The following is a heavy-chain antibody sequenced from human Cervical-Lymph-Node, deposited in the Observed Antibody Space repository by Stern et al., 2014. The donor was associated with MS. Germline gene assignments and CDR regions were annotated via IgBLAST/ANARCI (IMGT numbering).Heavy chain of an antibody. Sequence: AQLVEPGPEVKKPGASVKVSCKASGYMFTTYYMHWVRQAPGKGLEWMGMINPSGGDTNYTQKFQGRVTMTRDTSTSTVYMELSSLRSEDTALYYCARDRPAYRYFDNWGQGTLVTVS. J-gene: IGHJ4*02. CDR2: INPSGGDT. V-gene: IGHV1-46*01. D-gene: IGHD1-14*01. CDR3: ARDRPAYRYFDN. CDR1: GYMFTTYY.